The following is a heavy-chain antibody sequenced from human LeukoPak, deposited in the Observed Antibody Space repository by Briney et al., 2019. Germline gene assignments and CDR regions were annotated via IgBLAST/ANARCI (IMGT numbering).Heavy chain of an antibody. J-gene: IGHJ4*02. Sequence: GGSLRLSCAASGFTFSNYAMTWVRQAPGKGLEWVSGISGRGDYTYYADSVRGRSTISRDNSKNTVYLQMNSLRAEDTAVYYCAKMEGYYFGSGSYSLDYWGQGTLVTVSS. V-gene: IGHV3-23*01. CDR2: ISGRGDYT. D-gene: IGHD3-10*01. CDR3: AKMEGYYFGSGSYSLDY. CDR1: GFTFSNYA.